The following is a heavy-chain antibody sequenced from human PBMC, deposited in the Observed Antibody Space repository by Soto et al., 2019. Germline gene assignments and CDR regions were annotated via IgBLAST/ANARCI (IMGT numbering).Heavy chain of an antibody. Sequence: GGSLRLSCAASGFTFDDYAMHWVRQAPGKGLEWVSGISWNSGSIGYADSVKGRFTISRDNAKNSLYLQMNSLRAEDTAVYYCARGEGGITIFGVVITQNYYYYYMDFSGKGTTVTVSS. CDR3: ARGEGGITIFGVVITQNYYYYYMDF. J-gene: IGHJ6*03. D-gene: IGHD3-3*01. V-gene: IGHV3-9*01. CDR2: ISWNSGSI. CDR1: GFTFDDYA.